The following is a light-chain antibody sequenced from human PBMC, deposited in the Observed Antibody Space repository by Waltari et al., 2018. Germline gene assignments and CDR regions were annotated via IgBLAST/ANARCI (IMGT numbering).Light chain of an antibody. J-gene: IGKJ1*01. CDR3: QQYNNWPQT. V-gene: IGKV3-15*01. CDR1: QTVTSN. CDR2: GAS. Sequence: DTVMTQSPAILSVSPGQRATLSCRTSQTVTSNLAWYQQKPGQAPRLLMYGASTSATGIPARFSGSGSGTEFTLTISSLQSEDFAVYYCQQYNNWPQTFGQGTKVEIK.